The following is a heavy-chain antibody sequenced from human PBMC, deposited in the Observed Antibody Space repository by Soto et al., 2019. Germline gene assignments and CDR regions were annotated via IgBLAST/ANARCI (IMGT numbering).Heavy chain of an antibody. J-gene: IGHJ4*02. Sequence: QVQVVESGGGVVQPGRSLRLSCEASGFTFSNYGMHWVRQAPGKGLEWVAVISNDGNDEYYIDSVKGRFTISRDNAKNTLYLQMNTLNTEDTAVYHHAKHIHNRRLHLGADYWGRGTLDTVSS. D-gene: IGHD3-10*01. CDR1: GFTFSNYG. CDR3: AKHIHNRRLHLGADY. CDR2: ISNDGNDE. V-gene: IGHV3-30*18.